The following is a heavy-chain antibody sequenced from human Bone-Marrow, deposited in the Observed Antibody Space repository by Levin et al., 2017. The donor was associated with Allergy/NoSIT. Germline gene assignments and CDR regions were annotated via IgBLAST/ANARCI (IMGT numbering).Heavy chain of an antibody. J-gene: IGHJ5*02. V-gene: IGHV1-8*01. Sequence: PGESLKISCKASGYTFTSYDINWVRQATGQGLEWMGWMNPNSGNTGYAQKFQGRVTMTRNTSISTAYMELSSLRSEDTAVYYCALGYGLGPVEALPHPADWFDPWGQGTLVTVSS. CDR2: MNPNSGNT. CDR1: GYTFTSYD. D-gene: IGHD1-14*01. CDR3: ALGYGLGPVEALPHPADWFDP.